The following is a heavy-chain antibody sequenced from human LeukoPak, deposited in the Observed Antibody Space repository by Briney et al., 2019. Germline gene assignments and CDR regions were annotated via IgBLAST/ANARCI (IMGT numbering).Heavy chain of an antibody. CDR3: AKDSASYYIDV. J-gene: IGHJ6*03. Sequence: GGSLRLSCAASGFTFNNYGMHWVRQAPGKGLEWVAFIRYNGNNQYYADSVKGRFTISRDNSKNTLYLQMNSLKGDDTAVYYCAKDSASYYIDVWGKGTTVIISS. CDR1: GFTFNNYG. V-gene: IGHV3-30*02. D-gene: IGHD3-10*01. CDR2: IRYNGNNQ.